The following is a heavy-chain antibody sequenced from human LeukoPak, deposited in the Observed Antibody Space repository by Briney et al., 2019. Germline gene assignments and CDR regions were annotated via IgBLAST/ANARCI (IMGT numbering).Heavy chain of an antibody. CDR2: INHNSGGT. D-gene: IGHD1-1*01. Sequence: GASVKVSCKGSGYTFTGYYMHWVRQAPGHGLEWMGWINHNSGGTNYAQKSQGRVTMTRDTSISTAYMELSRLRSDDTAVYYCARGSQLFDYWGQGTLVTVSS. J-gene: IGHJ4*02. CDR1: GYTFTGYY. V-gene: IGHV1-2*02. CDR3: ARGSQLFDY.